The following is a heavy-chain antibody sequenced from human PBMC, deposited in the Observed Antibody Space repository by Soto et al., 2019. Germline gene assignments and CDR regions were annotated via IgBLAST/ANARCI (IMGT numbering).Heavy chain of an antibody. V-gene: IGHV3-7*01. CDR1: GFTITGYW. CDR3: ARDQHY. J-gene: IGHJ4*02. Sequence: GGSLRLSCAASGFTITGYWMSWVRQAPGKGLEWVANIMQDGSEKYYVDSVKGRFTISRDNAKNSLYLQMNSLRAEDTAVYYYARDQHYWGQGTLVTVSS. CDR2: IMQDGSEK.